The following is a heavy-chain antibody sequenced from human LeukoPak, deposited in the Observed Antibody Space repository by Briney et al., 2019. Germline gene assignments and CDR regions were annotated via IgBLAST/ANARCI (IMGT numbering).Heavy chain of an antibody. Sequence: GSSVKVSCKASGGTFSSYAISWVRQAPGQGLEWMGGIIPIFGTANYAQKFQGRVTITADESTSTTYMELRSLRSEDTAVYYCAGDGYSSSSFTPFDYWGQGTLVTVSS. CDR3: AGDGYSSSSFTPFDY. V-gene: IGHV1-69*01. J-gene: IGHJ4*02. CDR2: IIPIFGTA. D-gene: IGHD6-6*01. CDR1: GGTFSSYA.